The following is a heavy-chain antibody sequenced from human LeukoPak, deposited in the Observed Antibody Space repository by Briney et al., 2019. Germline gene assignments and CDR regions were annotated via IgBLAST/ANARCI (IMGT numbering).Heavy chain of an antibody. CDR1: GGSFSGYY. Sequence: SETLSLICAVYGGSFSGYYWSWIRQPPGKGLEWIGEINHSGSTNYNPSLKSRVTISVDTSKNQFSLKLSSVTAADTAVYYCARLWFGELLSSDYWGQGTLVTVSS. CDR2: INHSGST. J-gene: IGHJ4*02. V-gene: IGHV4-34*01. D-gene: IGHD3-10*01. CDR3: ARLWFGELLSSDY.